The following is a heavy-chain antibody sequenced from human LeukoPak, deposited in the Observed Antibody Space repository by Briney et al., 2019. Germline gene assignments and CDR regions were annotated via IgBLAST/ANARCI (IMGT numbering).Heavy chain of an antibody. CDR2: ISSSGSTI. J-gene: IGHJ4*02. Sequence: PGGSLGLSCAASGFTFSDYYMTWIRQAPGKGLEWVSYISSSGSTIYYADSVKGRFTISRDNSKNTLYLQMNSLRAEDTAVYYCASVAAAKPHFDYWGQGTLVTVSS. CDR1: GFTFSDYY. CDR3: ASVAAAKPHFDY. D-gene: IGHD6-19*01. V-gene: IGHV3-11*01.